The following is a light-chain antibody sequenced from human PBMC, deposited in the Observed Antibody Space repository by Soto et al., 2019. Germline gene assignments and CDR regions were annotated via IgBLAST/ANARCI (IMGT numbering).Light chain of an antibody. Sequence: QSVLTQPPSESGSPGQAVTIACVGTSSDVGGYNYVSWYQQHPGKAPKRIIYEVTKRPSGVPDRFSASKSGNTASLTVSGLQAEDEADYYCCSYTGNNTRVFGGGTKLTVL. CDR2: EVT. CDR1: SSDVGGYNY. J-gene: IGLJ3*02. CDR3: CSYTGNNTRV. V-gene: IGLV2-8*01.